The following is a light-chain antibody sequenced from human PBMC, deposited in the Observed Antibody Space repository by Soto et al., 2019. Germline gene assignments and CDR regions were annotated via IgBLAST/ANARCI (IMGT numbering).Light chain of an antibody. Sequence: EIVLAQSPATLSLSPGERATLSCSASQSVSIYLAWYQQKPGQAPRLLIYDASNRATGIPARFSGSGSGTDFTLTIRSLETEEFAVYYCKQRSNWPPKITCGQGTRLEIK. CDR3: KQRSNWPPKIT. CDR2: DAS. J-gene: IGKJ5*01. CDR1: QSVSIY. V-gene: IGKV3-11*01.